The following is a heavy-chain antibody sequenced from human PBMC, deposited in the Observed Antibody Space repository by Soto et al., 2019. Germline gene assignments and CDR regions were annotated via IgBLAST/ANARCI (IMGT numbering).Heavy chain of an antibody. CDR3: AGDPYYDDNGPPGYFDR. CDR2: IGTYKGNT. D-gene: IGHD3-22*01. CDR1: GYTFSTYG. J-gene: IGHJ4*02. Sequence: GASVKVSCKTSGYTFSTYGINWVRQAPGQGLEWMGWIGTYKGNTKYAQKLQGRVTMTTDTSTNTVYMELRGLISDDTAVYYCAGDPYYDDNGPPGYFDRWGQGTLVTVS. V-gene: IGHV1-18*01.